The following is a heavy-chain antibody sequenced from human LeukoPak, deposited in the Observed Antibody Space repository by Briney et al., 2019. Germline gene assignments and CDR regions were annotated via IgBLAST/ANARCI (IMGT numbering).Heavy chain of an antibody. J-gene: IGHJ5*02. Sequence: SETLSLTCAVYGGSFSGYYWSWIRQPPGKGLEWIGEINHSGSTNYNPSLKSRVTISVDTSKNQFSLQLNSVTPEDTAVYYCARARDIVVVVAADWNWFDPWGQGTLVTVSS. V-gene: IGHV4-34*01. CDR2: INHSGST. CDR3: ARARDIVVVVAADWNWFDP. CDR1: GGSFSGYY. D-gene: IGHD2-15*01.